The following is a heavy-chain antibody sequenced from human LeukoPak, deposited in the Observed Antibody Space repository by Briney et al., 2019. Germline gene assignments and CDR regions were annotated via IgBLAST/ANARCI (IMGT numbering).Heavy chain of an antibody. V-gene: IGHV4-39*01. CDR2: IYYSGST. J-gene: IGHJ5*02. CDR3: ASWSGYYSGWFDP. D-gene: IGHD3-3*01. CDR1: GGSISSSSYY. Sequence: SETLSLTCTVSGGSISSSSYYWGWIRQPPGKGLEWIGSIYYSGSTYYNPSLESRVTISVDTSKNQFSLKLSSVTAADTAVYYCASWSGYYSGWFDPWGQGTLVTVSS.